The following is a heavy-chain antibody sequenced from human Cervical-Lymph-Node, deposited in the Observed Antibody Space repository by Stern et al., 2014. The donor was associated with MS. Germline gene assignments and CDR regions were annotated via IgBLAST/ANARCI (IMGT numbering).Heavy chain of an antibody. CDR3: ARDVSYPIGAFDI. J-gene: IGHJ3*02. CDR2: ISAYNGNT. V-gene: IGHV1-18*01. CDR1: GGTFSSYG. Sequence: VQLLESGAEVKKPGSSVKVSCKASGGTFSSYGISWVRQAPGQGLEWMGWISAYNGNTNYAQKLQGRVTMTTDTSTSTAYMELRSLRSDDTAVYYCARDVSYPIGAFDIWGQGTMVTVSS. D-gene: IGHD3-16*02.